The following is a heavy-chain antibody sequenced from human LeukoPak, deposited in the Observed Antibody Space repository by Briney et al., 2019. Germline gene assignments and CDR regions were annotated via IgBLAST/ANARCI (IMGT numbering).Heavy chain of an antibody. D-gene: IGHD3-10*01. CDR3: ARRGYYYGSGSCPGYYYYGMDV. V-gene: IGHV1-8*01. CDR1: GYTFTSYD. CDR2: MNPNSGNT. Sequence: GGSVKVSCKASGYTFTSYDINWVRQATGQGLEWMGWMNPNSGNTGYAQKFQGRVTMTRNTSISTAYMELSSLRSEDTAVYYCARRGYYYGSGSCPGYYYYGMDVWGQGTTVTVSS. J-gene: IGHJ6*02.